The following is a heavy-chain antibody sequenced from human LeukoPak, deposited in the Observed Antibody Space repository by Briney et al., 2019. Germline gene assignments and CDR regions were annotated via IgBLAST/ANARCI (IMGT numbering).Heavy chain of an antibody. CDR3: AKDGGSYQGVFAFDI. CDR1: GFTVSSNY. J-gene: IGHJ3*02. Sequence: GGSLRLSCAASGFTVSSNYMSWVRQAPGKGLEWVSVIYSGGSTYYADSVKGRFTISRDNSKNTLYLQMNSLRAEDTAVYYCAKDGGSYQGVFAFDIWGQGTMVTVSS. V-gene: IGHV3-53*01. CDR2: IYSGGST. D-gene: IGHD1-26*01.